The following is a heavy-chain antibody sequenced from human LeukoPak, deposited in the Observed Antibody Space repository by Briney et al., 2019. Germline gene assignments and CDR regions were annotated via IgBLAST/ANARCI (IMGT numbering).Heavy chain of an antibody. CDR3: AKEKLPSEYRIRYYFDY. D-gene: IGHD2-2*02. J-gene: IGHJ4*02. V-gene: IGHV3-30*02. CDR1: GFTFSSYG. Sequence: GGSLRLSCAASGFTFSSYGMHWVRQAPGKGLEWVAFIRYDGSNKYYADSVKGRFTISRDNSKNTLYLQMNSLRAEDTAVYYCAKEKLPSEYRIRYYFDYWGQGTLVTVSS. CDR2: IRYDGSNK.